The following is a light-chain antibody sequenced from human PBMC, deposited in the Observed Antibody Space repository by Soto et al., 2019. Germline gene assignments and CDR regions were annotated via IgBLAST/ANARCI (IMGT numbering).Light chain of an antibody. CDR1: QSVSSS. CDR3: QQRSNWPPFT. Sequence: EVVLTQSPATLSLSPGERATLSCRASQSVSSSLAWYQQKPGQTPRLLIYDASNRATGIPARFSGSGSGTDFTLTINSLESEDFAIYYCQQRSNWPPFTFGPGTTVDVK. J-gene: IGKJ3*01. V-gene: IGKV3-11*01. CDR2: DAS.